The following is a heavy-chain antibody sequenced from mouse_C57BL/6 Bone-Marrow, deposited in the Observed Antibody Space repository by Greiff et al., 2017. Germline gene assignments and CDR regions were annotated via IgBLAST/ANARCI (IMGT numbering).Heavy chain of an antibody. CDR1: GFTFSSYA. D-gene: IGHD4-1*01. CDR2: ISDGGSYT. Sequence: EVQLQESGGGLVKPGGSLKLSCAASGFTFSSYAMSWVRQTPEKRLEWVATISDGGSYTYYPDNVKGRFTISRDNAKNNLYLQMSHLKSEDTAMYYFASLGGFAYWGQGTLVTVSA. J-gene: IGHJ3*01. CDR3: ASLGGFAY. V-gene: IGHV5-4*01.